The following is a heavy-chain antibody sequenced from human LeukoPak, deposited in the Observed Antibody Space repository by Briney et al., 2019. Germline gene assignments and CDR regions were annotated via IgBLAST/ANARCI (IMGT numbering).Heavy chain of an antibody. J-gene: IGHJ4*02. CDR2: FNLNTGVT. D-gene: IGHD7-27*01. CDR3: ATDTSTWPNWEFDY. V-gene: IGHV1-2*06. Sequence: SSVKVSCKGSGFTFTGYFIHWVRQAPAQGLEWMGRFNLNTGVTTYGKNFQGRVSMTRDTSISTAYMELSRLTPDDTAVYYCATDTSTWPNWEFDYWGQGTLVTVSS. CDR1: GFTFTGYF.